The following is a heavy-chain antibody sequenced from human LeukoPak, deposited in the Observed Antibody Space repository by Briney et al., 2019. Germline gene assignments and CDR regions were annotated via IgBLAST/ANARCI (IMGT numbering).Heavy chain of an antibody. CDR3: VRRGGSDGWGDFDY. D-gene: IGHD3-10*01. J-gene: IGHJ4*02. V-gene: IGHV3-23*01. CDR1: GLTFSNYA. Sequence: GGSLRLSCTASGLTFSNYATTWVRQAPGRGLEWVSTISGSGGDTLYADSVKGRFTISRDDSKNTLYLQMDSLKVEDTAIYYCVRRGGSDGWGDFDYWGQATLVTVSS. CDR2: ISGSGGDT.